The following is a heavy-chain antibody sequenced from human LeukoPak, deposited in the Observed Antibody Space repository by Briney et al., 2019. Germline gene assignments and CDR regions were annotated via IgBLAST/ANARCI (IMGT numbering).Heavy chain of an antibody. J-gene: IGHJ4*02. V-gene: IGHV1-2*02. CDR2: INPNSGGT. CDR3: SRASVLPYYYDSSGYQSYFDY. CDR1: GYTFTGYY. Sequence: GASVKDSCKASGYTFTGYYTHWVRQDPGQGLEWMGWINPNSGGTNYAQKFQGRVTMTRATSISTAYIELSRRRTAATAVYYCSRASVLPYYYDSSGYQSYFDYWGQGTLVTVSS. D-gene: IGHD3-22*01.